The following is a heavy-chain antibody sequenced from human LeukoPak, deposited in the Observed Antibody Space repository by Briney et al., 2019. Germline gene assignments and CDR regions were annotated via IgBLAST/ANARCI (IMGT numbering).Heavy chain of an antibody. D-gene: IGHD6-13*01. V-gene: IGHV1-8*01. Sequence: GASVEVSCKASGYTFTSYDINWVRQATGQGLEWMGWMNPNSGNTGYAQKFQGRVTMTRNTSISTAYMELSSLRSEDTAVYYCARGLDSSSWYYYYGMDVWGQGTTVTVSS. CDR2: MNPNSGNT. J-gene: IGHJ6*02. CDR3: ARGLDSSSWYYYYGMDV. CDR1: GYTFTSYD.